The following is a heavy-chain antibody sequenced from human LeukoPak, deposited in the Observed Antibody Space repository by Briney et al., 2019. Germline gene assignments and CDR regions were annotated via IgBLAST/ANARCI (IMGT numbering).Heavy chain of an antibody. D-gene: IGHD2-2*01. CDR2: ISYDGSNK. V-gene: IGHV3-30-3*01. CDR1: GFTFSSYA. Sequence: GGSLRLSCAASGFTFSSYAMHWVRQAPGKGLEWVAVISYDGSNKYYTDSVKGRFTISRDNSKNTLYLQMNSLRAEDTAVYYCARDYLGYCSSTSCSRHFQHWGQGTLVTVSS. J-gene: IGHJ1*01. CDR3: ARDYLGYCSSTSCSRHFQH.